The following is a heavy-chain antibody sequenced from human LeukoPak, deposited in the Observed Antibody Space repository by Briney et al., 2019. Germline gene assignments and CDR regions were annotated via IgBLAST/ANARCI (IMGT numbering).Heavy chain of an antibody. CDR2: MNPNSGNT. J-gene: IGHJ4*02. V-gene: IGHV1-8*01. Sequence: GASVKVSCKASGYTFTSYDINWVRQATGQGLEWMGWMNPNSGNTGYAQKFQGRVTMTRNTSISTAYMELRSLRSDDTAVYYCARETYYHYYFDYWGQGTLVTVSS. CDR1: GYTFTSYD. D-gene: IGHD3-16*01. CDR3: ARETYYHYYFDY.